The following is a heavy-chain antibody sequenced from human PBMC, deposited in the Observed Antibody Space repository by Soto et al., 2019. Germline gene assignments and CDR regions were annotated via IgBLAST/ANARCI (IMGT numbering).Heavy chain of an antibody. J-gene: IGHJ6*03. CDR2: ISSNGGST. CDR1: GFTFSNYA. CDR3: AKDGRVTIFGVTQGFYYMDV. D-gene: IGHD3-3*01. Sequence: GGSLRLSCAASGFTFSNYAMYWVRQAPGKGLEYVSAISSNGGSTYYANSVKGRFDISRDNSKNTLYLQMGSLRAEDMAVYYCAKDGRVTIFGVTQGFYYMDVWGKGTTVTVSS. V-gene: IGHV3-64*01.